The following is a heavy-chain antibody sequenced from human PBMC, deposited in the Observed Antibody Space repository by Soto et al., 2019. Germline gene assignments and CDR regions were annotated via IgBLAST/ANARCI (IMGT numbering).Heavy chain of an antibody. V-gene: IGHV3-30-3*01. CDR1: GFTFRSYA. CDR3: ARGDREDIAVVIGVRPGEYGVDV. Sequence: QVQLVESGGGVVQPGRSLRLSCAASGFTFRSYAMHWVRQAPGKGLECVAVIAYDGSNKFYRDSVRGRFTISRDNSENTLYMQINRLRYEDTAVYYCARGDREDIAVVIGVRPGEYGVDVWGQGTTVTVSS. D-gene: IGHD2-15*01. J-gene: IGHJ6*02. CDR2: IAYDGSNK.